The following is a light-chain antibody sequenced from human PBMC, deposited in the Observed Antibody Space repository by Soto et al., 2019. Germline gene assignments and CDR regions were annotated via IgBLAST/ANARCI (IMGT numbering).Light chain of an antibody. CDR1: SSDVGAYKY. J-gene: IGLJ1*01. Sequence: QSALTQPASVSGSPGQSITISCTGTSSDVGAYKYVSWYQQHPGKAPKLMIYAVSNRPSGVSNRFSGSKSGNTASLTISGLQAEDEADYYCSSYTSSSIPYVFGTGTKGTVL. CDR3: SSYTSSSIPYV. V-gene: IGLV2-14*01. CDR2: AVS.